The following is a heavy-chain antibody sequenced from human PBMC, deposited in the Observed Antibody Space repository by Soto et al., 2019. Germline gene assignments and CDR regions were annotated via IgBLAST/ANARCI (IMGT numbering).Heavy chain of an antibody. CDR3: AKDSQSVSVSAARVYGMDV. D-gene: IGHD2-2*01. J-gene: IGHJ6*02. Sequence: VGYLIFSCAGSGFTFSSYAMTWVRQAPGKGLEWVSTLSDSGGHTYYADSVKGRFTISRDNPKNTLYLQMNSLRAEDTAVYYCAKDSQSVSVSAARVYGMDVWGQGTTVTVSS. V-gene: IGHV3-23*01. CDR1: GFTFSSYA. CDR2: LSDSGGHT.